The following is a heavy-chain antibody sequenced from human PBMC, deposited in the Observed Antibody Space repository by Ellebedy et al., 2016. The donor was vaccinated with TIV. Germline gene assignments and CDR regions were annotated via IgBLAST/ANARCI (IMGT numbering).Heavy chain of an antibody. CDR2: INPGGGVT. V-gene: IGHV1-46*01. CDR3: ARVRWATVARGVPFHYGMDV. CDR1: GYTFTGYY. D-gene: IGHD3-10*01. Sequence: ASVKVSCKASGYTFTGYYMHWVRQAPGQGLEWLGIINPGGGVTTYAQKFQGRVTITRNTSMSTAYMELSSLRSEETAVYYCARVRWATVARGVPFHYGMDVWGQGTTVTVSS. J-gene: IGHJ6*02.